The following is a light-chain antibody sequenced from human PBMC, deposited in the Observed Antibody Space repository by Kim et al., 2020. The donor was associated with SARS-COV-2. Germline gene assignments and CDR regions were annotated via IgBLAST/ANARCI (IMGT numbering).Light chain of an antibody. CDR3: QVWDSSSDHRVV. CDR2: YDS. V-gene: IGLV3-21*04. J-gene: IGLJ2*01. Sequence: SSVVTQLPSVSVAPVRTARITCGGNSIGSKSVHWYQQMPGQAPVLVISYDSDRPSGIPERFSGSNSGNTATLTISRVEAGDEADYYCQVWDSSSDHRVVFGGGTQLTVL. CDR1: SIGSKS.